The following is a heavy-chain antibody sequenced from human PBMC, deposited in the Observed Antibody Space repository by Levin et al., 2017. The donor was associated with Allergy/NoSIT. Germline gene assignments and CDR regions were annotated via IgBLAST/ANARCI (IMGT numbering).Heavy chain of an antibody. CDR2: SDKSGTTI. Sequence: GGSLRLSCEASGFTFSNYEMNWVRQAPGKGLEWVPYSDKSGTTINYADSVKGRFTLSRDNAKNSLHLQMNSLRADDTAVYFCARDRGTTSALDYWGHGTLVTVSS. CDR3: ARDRGTTSALDY. J-gene: IGHJ4*01. V-gene: IGHV3-48*03. CDR1: GFTFSNYE. D-gene: IGHD1-14*01.